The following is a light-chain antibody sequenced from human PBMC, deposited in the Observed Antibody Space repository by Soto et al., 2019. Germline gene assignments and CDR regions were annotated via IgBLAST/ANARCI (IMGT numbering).Light chain of an antibody. Sequence: QSALAQPPSASGSPGQSVTISCTGTSSDVGGYNYVSWYQQHPGKAPKLMIYEVSKRPSGVPDRFSGSKSDNTAYLTVSGLQAEDEADYYCISYAGSDNFVVFGGGTKVTVL. CDR2: EVS. J-gene: IGLJ2*01. CDR3: ISYAGSDNFVV. CDR1: SSDVGGYNY. V-gene: IGLV2-8*01.